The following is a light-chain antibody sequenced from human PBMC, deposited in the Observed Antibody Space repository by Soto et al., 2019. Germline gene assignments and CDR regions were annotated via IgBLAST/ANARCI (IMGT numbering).Light chain of an antibody. V-gene: IGLV2-8*01. Sequence: QSALTQPPSASGSPGQSVTFSCTGTSSDVGGYNYVSWYQQHPGKAPKLMIYEVSKRPSGVPDRFSGSKSGNTASLTVSGLRAEDEADYYCCSYAGSNNFVVFGGGTKLTVL. J-gene: IGLJ2*01. CDR1: SSDVGGYNY. CDR2: EVS. CDR3: CSYAGSNNFVV.